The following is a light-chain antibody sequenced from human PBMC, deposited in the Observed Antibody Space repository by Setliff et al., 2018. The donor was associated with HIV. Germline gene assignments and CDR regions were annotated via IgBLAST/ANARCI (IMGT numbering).Light chain of an antibody. Sequence: QSALTQPASVSGSPGQSITTSCTGTSSDVGGYNFVSWYQQHPGKAPKLMIYDVSNRPSGVSNRFSGSKSGNTASLTISGLQAEDEADYYCSSYTNTPLYVFGTGTKVTVL. CDR3: SSYTNTPLYV. V-gene: IGLV2-14*03. CDR2: DVS. CDR1: SSDVGGYNF. J-gene: IGLJ1*01.